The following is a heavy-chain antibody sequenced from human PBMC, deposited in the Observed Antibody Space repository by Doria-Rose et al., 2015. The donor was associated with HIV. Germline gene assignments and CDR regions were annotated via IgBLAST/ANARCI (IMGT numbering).Heavy chain of an antibody. Sequence: ESGPVLVKPTEALTLTCTVSGVSLSSPGMGVSWIRQPPGKALEWLANIFSDDERSYKTSLKSRLTISRGTSKSKVVLTMTDMDPVDTATYYCARIKSSRWYHKYYLDFWGQGTLVIVSA. CDR1: GVSLSSPGMG. J-gene: IGHJ4*02. D-gene: IGHD6-13*01. CDR2: IFSDDER. V-gene: IGHV2-26*01. CDR3: ARIKSSRWYHKYYLDF.